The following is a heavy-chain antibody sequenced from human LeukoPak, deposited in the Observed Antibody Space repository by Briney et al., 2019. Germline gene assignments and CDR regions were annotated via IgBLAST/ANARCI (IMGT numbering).Heavy chain of an antibody. V-gene: IGHV3-33*01. D-gene: IGHD4-23*01. CDR2: IWYDGSDE. CDR3: VRDRSSRWFDY. J-gene: IGHJ4*02. CDR1: GFTFSSHG. Sequence: LGESLKISCGASGFTFSSHGMHWVRQAPGKGREGGAVIWYDGSDEYYGDSVKGRLTISRDNSKNTLYLEMNSLRAEDTAVYYCVRDRSSRWFDYWGQGTPVSVSS.